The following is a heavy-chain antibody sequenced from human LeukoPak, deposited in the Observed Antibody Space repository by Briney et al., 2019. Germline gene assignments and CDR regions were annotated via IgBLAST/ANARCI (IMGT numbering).Heavy chain of an antibody. Sequence: SVKVSCKPSGGTFSSYAISWVRQAPGQGREWLGGIIPIFGTANYAQKFQGIVTITTDESTSTAYMKLSSLRSEDTAVYYCATVKTNFGSGSYPAYFDHWGQGTLVTVSS. CDR3: ATVKTNFGSGSYPAYFDH. D-gene: IGHD3-10*01. CDR2: IIPIFGTA. V-gene: IGHV1-69*05. J-gene: IGHJ4*02. CDR1: GGTFSSYA.